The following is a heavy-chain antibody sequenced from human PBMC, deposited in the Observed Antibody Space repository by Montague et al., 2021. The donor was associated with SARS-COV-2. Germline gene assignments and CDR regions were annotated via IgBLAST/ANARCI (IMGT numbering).Heavy chain of an antibody. CDR2: INHRGTS. D-gene: IGHD3-22*01. J-gene: IGHJ4*02. CDR1: GGSFSAYF. CDR3: ARGRQHFNMIVVVMTGGEYYFDY. Sequence: SQTLSPTCAVYGGSFSAYFWTWIRQPPGKGLEWIGEINHRGTSNYNPSLKSRVTISVDTSKNQFSLYLGSVTAADTAVYYCARGRQHFNMIVVVMTGGEYYFDYWGQGTLVTVSS. V-gene: IGHV4-34*01.